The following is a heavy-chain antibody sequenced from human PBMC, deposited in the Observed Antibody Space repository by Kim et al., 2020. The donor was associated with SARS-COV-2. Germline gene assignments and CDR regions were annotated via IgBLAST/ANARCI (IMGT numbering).Heavy chain of an antibody. J-gene: IGHJ6*02. CDR2: IYYSGST. Sequence: SETLSLTCTVSGGSISSSSYYWGWIRQPPGKGLEWIGSIYYSGSTYYNPSLKSRVTISVDTSKNQFSLKLSSVTAADTAVYYCGGYIAARRSLYGMDVWGQGTTVTVSS. D-gene: IGHD6-6*01. CDR3: GGYIAARRSLYGMDV. CDR1: GGSISSSSYY. V-gene: IGHV4-39*01.